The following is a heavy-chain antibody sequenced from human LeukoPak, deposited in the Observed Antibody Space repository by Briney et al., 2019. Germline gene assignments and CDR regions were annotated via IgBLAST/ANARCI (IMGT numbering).Heavy chain of an antibody. V-gene: IGHV3-48*01. D-gene: IGHD3-22*01. CDR3: AKERTPDYYDSSGYYSPFDY. J-gene: IGHJ4*02. CDR1: GFTFSQYN. Sequence: GGSLRLSCAASGFTFSQYNMNWVRQAPGKGLEWVSYISTDSRSKYYADSVKGRFTVSRDNAKNSLYLHMNSLRAEDTAVYYCAKERTPDYYDSSGYYSPFDYWGQGTLVTVSS. CDR2: ISTDSRSK.